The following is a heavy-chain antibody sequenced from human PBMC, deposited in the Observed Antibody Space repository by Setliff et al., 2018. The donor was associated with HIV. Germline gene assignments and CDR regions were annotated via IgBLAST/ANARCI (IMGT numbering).Heavy chain of an antibody. J-gene: IGHJ4*02. CDR3: AIAPLESMMTTANYFDS. V-gene: IGHV4-34*01. D-gene: IGHD4-17*01. CDR1: GGSFSGDF. Sequence: LSLTCAVSGGSFSGDFWTWIRQAPGKGLEWIGEIHHTGRADYNPSLKGRVTISVDTSKSQFTLRLHSVTAADTAVYYCAIAPLESMMTTANYFDSWGQGTLVTVSS. CDR2: IHHTGRA.